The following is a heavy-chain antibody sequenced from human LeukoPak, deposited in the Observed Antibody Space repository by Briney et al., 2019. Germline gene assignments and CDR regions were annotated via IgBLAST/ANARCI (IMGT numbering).Heavy chain of an antibody. J-gene: IGHJ5*02. V-gene: IGHV1-2*02. CDR1: GYTFTGYY. Sequence: ASVKVSCKASGYTFTGYYMHWVRQSPGQGLEWMGWINPNSGGTNYAQQFQGRLTMTRDTSISTAYMELSRLRSDDTAVYYCARAGRALNWFDPWGQGTLVTVSS. CDR2: INPNSGGT. CDR3: ARAGRALNWFDP.